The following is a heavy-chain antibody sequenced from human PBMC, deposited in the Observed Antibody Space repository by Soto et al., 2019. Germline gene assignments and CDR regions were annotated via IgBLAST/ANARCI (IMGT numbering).Heavy chain of an antibody. CDR2: IYYSGST. CDR1: GGSISSSSYY. V-gene: IGHV4-39*01. D-gene: IGHD6-13*01. J-gene: IGHJ5*02. Sequence: SETLSLTCTVSGGSISSSSYYWGWIRQPPGKGLEWIGSIYYSGSTYYNPSLKSRVTISVDTSKNQFSLKLSSVTAADTAVYYCAAAAAKMGWFDPWGQGTLVTVSS. CDR3: AAAAAKMGWFDP.